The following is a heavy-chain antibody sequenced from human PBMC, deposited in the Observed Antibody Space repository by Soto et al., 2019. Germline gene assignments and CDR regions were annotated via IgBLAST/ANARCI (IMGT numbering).Heavy chain of an antibody. J-gene: IGHJ5*02. D-gene: IGHD3-10*01. CDR1: GGSISSSSYY. Sequence: PSETLSLTCTVSGGSISSSSYYWGWIRQPPGKGLEWIGSIYYSGSTYYNPSLKSRVTISVDTSKNQFSLKLSSVTAADTAVYYCASPRGPMVRGVITNWFDHWGQGTLVTVSS. CDR2: IYYSGST. V-gene: IGHV4-39*01. CDR3: ASPRGPMVRGVITNWFDH.